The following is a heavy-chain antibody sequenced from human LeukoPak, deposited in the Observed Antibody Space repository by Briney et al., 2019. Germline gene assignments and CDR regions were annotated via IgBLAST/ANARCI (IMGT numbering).Heavy chain of an antibody. Sequence: GGSLRLSCAASGFTFNNYDMNWVRQAPGKGLEWVSYISSSGSSIYYADSVRGRFTISRDNAKNSLYLQVNSLRAEDTAVYYCARDVLQRHWGQRTLVTVSS. J-gene: IGHJ4*02. V-gene: IGHV3-48*03. CDR2: ISSSGSSI. CDR1: GFTFNNYD. CDR3: ARDVLQRH. D-gene: IGHD2/OR15-2a*01.